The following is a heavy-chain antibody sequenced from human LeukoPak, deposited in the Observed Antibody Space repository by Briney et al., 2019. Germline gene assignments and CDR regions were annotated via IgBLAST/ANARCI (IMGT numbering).Heavy chain of an antibody. CDR3: ARAQTTLLLDY. CDR1: GYIFTSYG. J-gene: IGHJ4*02. Sequence: GASVNVSCKASGYIFTSYGIIWVRQAPGQGLQWMGWISAHNGNTNYAQKLQGRVTMTTDTSTSTVYMELRSLRSDDTAVYYCARAQTTLLLDYWGQGTLVTVSS. D-gene: IGHD4-11*01. CDR2: ISAHNGNT. V-gene: IGHV1-18*01.